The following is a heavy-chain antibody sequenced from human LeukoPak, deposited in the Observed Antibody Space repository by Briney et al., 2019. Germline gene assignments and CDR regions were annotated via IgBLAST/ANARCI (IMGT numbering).Heavy chain of an antibody. CDR2: INHSGST. J-gene: IGHJ4*02. D-gene: IGHD1-14*01. CDR3: AGNPQDGLNFDY. CDR1: GASFSGYY. V-gene: IGHV4-34*01. Sequence: SETLSLTCAVYGASFSGYYWSWIRQPPGKGLEWIGEINHSGSTNYNPSLKSRVTISVDTSKNQFSLKLSSVTAADTAVYYCAGNPQDGLNFDYWGQGTLVTVSS.